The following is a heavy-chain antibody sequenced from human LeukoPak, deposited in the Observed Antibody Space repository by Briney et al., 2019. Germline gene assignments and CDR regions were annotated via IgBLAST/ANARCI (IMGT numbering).Heavy chain of an antibody. CDR1: GGTFSSYA. J-gene: IGHJ4*02. D-gene: IGHD7-27*01. CDR3: ARGHRNWGLRKVYYFDY. CDR2: IIPILGIA. V-gene: IGHV1-69*04. Sequence: ASVKVSCKASGGTFSSYAISWVRQAPGQGLEWMGRIIPILGIANYAQKFQGRVTITRNISISTAYMELSSLRSEDTAVYYCARGHRNWGLRKVYYFDYWGQGTLVTVSS.